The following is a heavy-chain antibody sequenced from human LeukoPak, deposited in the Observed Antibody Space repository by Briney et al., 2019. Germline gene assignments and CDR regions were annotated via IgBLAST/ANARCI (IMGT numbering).Heavy chain of an antibody. CDR2: ISSSSSTI. CDR1: GFTFSNYN. V-gene: IGHV3-48*01. Sequence: QTGGSLRLSCAASGFTFSNYNMNWVHQAPGKGLEWVSYISSSSSTIFYADSMKGRFTISRDNAKNSLYLQMNSLRAEDTAVYYCARSGDPDYWGQGTLVTVSS. J-gene: IGHJ4*02. CDR3: ARSGDPDY. D-gene: IGHD2-21*02.